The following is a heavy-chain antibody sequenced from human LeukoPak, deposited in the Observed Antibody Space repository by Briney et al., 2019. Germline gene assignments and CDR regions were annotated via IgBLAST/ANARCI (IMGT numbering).Heavy chain of an antibody. CDR2: FDPEDGET. D-gene: IGHD6-19*01. V-gene: IGHV1-24*01. J-gene: IGHJ5*02. CDR1: GYTLTELS. Sequence: ASVKVSCKVSGYTLTELSMHWVRQAPGKGLEWMGGFDPEDGETIYAQKFQGRVTMTEDTSTDTAYMELSSLRSEDTAVYYCATAYSSGFNNWFDPCGQGTLVAVSS. CDR3: ATAYSSGFNNWFDP.